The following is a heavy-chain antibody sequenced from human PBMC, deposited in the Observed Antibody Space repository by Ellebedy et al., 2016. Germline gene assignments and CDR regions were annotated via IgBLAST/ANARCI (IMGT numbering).Heavy chain of an antibody. CDR1: GFSVSSND. J-gene: IGHJ3*01. V-gene: IGHV3-53*01. Sequence: GESLKISCAASGFSVSSNDMSWVRQAPGKGLELVSLIYGGGTSYYADSVKGRFTISRDNSKKTLYLQMSGLGAEDTAMYYCVTRPNGAFDFWGQGTMVTASS. D-gene: IGHD4/OR15-4a*01. CDR3: VTRPNGAFDF. CDR2: IYGGGTS.